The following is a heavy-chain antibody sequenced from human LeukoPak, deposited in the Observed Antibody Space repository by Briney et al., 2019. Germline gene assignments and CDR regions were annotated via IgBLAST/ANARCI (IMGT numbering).Heavy chain of an antibody. CDR2: IYYSGST. CDR1: GGSISSYY. CDR3: ARGPSRYSRGNDAFDI. V-gene: IGHV4-59*01. J-gene: IGHJ3*02. D-gene: IGHD6-13*01. Sequence: RTSETLSLTCTVSGGSISSYYWSWIRQPPGKGLEWIGYIYYSGSTNYNPSLKSRVTISVDTSKNQFSLKLSSVTAADTAVYYCARGPSRYSRGNDAFDIWGQGTMVTVSS.